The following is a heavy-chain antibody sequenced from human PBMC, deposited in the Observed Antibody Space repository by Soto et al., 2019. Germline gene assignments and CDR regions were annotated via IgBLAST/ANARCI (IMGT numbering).Heavy chain of an antibody. J-gene: IGHJ5*02. D-gene: IGHD6-13*01. CDR2: INAGNGNT. CDR3: ARSSSWLNWFDP. V-gene: IGHV1-3*01. CDR1: GYTFTSYA. Sequence: VASVKVSCKASGYTFTSYAMHWVRQAPGQRLEWMGWINAGNGNTKYSQKFQGRVTITRDTSASTAYMELSSLRSEDTAVYYCARSSSWLNWFDPWGQGTLVTVSS.